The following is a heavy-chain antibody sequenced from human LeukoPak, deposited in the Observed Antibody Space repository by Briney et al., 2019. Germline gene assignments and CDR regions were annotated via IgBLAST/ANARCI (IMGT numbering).Heavy chain of an antibody. CDR3: GRLLGRAGRRDASDM. CDR1: AYSFTSYW. J-gene: IGHJ3*02. D-gene: IGHD6-19*01. V-gene: IGHV5-51*01. Sequence: PGASLKTSCKSSAYSFTSYWFGWVRQMPGKGLQWMGIFYPGDSHTRYNPSFKGQVTISADKSNTTFYLQWAILTASDSSIYYCGRLLGRAGRRDASDMWGQGTMVTAS. CDR2: FYPGDSHT.